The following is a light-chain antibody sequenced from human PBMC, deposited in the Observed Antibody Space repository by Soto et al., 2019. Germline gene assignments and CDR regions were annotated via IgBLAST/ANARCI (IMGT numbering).Light chain of an antibody. CDR2: AAA. CDR1: QSIRSY. Sequence: DIQMTQSPSSLSASVGDRVTITCRASQSIRSYLNWYQQKPGKAPKLLIYAAASLQSGVPSSFRGFGAGTNFTRTITRLQAEDFATFHCQQTYSPPWTFGQGTKGEV. J-gene: IGKJ1*01. V-gene: IGKV1-39*01. CDR3: QQTYSPPWT.